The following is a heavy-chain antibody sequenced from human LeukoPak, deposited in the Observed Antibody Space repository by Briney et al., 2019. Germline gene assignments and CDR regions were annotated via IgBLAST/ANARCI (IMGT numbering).Heavy chain of an antibody. CDR2: IYYSGST. J-gene: IGHJ4*02. D-gene: IGHD1-1*01. V-gene: IGHV4-59*01. Sequence: PSETLSLTCTVSGGSISSYYWSWIRQPPGKGLEWIGYIYYSGSTNYNPSLKSRVTISVDTSKNQFSLKLSSVTAADTAVYYCARGGDLEPFDYWGQGTLVTVSS. CDR1: GGSISSYY. CDR3: ARGGDLEPFDY.